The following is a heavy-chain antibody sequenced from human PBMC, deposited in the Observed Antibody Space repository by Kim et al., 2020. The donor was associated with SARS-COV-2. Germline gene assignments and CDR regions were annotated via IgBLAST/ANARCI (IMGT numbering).Heavy chain of an antibody. Sequence: PDSVKGRFTISRDNSKSTLYLQMNSLGAEDTAVYYCARGRGNYYYFMDVWGKGTTVTVSS. V-gene: IGHV3-33*01. CDR3: ARGRGNYYYFMDV. J-gene: IGHJ6*03.